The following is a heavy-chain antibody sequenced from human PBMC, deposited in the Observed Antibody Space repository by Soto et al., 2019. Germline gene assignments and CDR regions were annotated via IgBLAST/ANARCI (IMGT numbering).Heavy chain of an antibody. Sequence: QVQLEQSGAEVKKPGTSVKVSCKASGFTVTNYYMHWLRLAPGQGPEWMGLINPAGDTTSFAPKFRGRVTVTRHTSTSTIYMERRGLRSDDTAFYYCARDRTGAAYFDYWGQGTLVTVS. CDR2: INPAGDTT. CDR3: ARDRTGAAYFDY. J-gene: IGHJ4*02. CDR1: GFTVTNYY. V-gene: IGHV1-46*03. D-gene: IGHD1-26*01.